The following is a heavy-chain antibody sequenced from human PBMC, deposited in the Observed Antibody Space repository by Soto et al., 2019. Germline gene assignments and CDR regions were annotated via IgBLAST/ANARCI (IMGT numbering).Heavy chain of an antibody. Sequence: EVQLAESGGDLVQPGGSLRLSCAASGFTLSSYWMHWVRQAPGKGLVWVSRINSDGSSTNYADSVKGRFTISRDSAKNTLYLQMNSLRAEDTAVYYCTRAASTTRNGMDVWGQGITVTVS. J-gene: IGHJ6*02. CDR3: TRAASTTRNGMDV. CDR2: INSDGSST. V-gene: IGHV3-74*01. CDR1: GFTLSSYW. D-gene: IGHD4-17*01.